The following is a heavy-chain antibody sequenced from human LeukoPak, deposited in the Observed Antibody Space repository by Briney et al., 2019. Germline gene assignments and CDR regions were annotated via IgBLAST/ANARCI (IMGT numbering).Heavy chain of an antibody. CDR2: IYHSGGT. D-gene: IGHD3-22*01. CDR1: GYSISSGYF. J-gene: IGHJ4*02. CDR3: AGKYYYDSRGYYYVDY. Sequence: SETLSLTCTVSGYSISSGYFWGWIRQFPGKGLEWIGSIYHSGGTFYNPSLTTRVTISLDTTKNQSSLTLSSVPAPDTAVYYCAGKYYYDSRGYYYVDYWGQGTLVTVSS. V-gene: IGHV4-38-2*02.